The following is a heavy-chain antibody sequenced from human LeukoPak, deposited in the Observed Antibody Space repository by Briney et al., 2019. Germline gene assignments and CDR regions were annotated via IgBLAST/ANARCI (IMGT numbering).Heavy chain of an antibody. CDR2: ISSDGGST. D-gene: IGHD3-16*01. CDR1: GLSFSTSA. V-gene: IGHV3-64*02. J-gene: IGHJ1*01. CDR3: ARSSDTRFGELVL. Sequence: GGSLGLSCAASGLSFSTSAMHWVRQAPGKGLEYVAAISSDGGSTYHADSVKGRFTISRDNSKNTLYLQMGSLRTEDMAMYYCARSSDTRFGELVLWGQGTLVTVSS.